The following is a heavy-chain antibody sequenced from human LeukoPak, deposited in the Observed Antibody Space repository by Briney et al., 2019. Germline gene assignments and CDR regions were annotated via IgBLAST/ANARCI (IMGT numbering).Heavy chain of an antibody. V-gene: IGHV1-8*01. CDR3: ARGAKSGGNYYYYYMDV. Sequence: ASVKVSCKASGYTFTSYDINWVRQATRQGLEWMGWMNPNSGNTGYAQKFQGRVTMTRNTSISTAYMELRSLRSDDTAVYYCARGAKSGGNYYYYYMDVWGKGTTVTVSS. J-gene: IGHJ6*03. CDR2: MNPNSGNT. CDR1: GYTFTSYD. D-gene: IGHD3-16*01.